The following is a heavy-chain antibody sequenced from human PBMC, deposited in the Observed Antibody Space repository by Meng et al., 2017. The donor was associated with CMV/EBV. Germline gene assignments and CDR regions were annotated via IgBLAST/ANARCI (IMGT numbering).Heavy chain of an antibody. Sequence: SETLSLTCTVSGGSISSDFCTWIRQPPGKGLEWIGYVYYSWSTNYNPSLQSRVTISLDTSKTHFSLRLTSVTAADTAVYYCARNDYTGSGYYGMDVWGQGTTVTVSS. D-gene: IGHD4-11*01. J-gene: IGHJ6*02. CDR1: GGSISSDF. CDR3: ARNDYTGSGYYGMDV. V-gene: IGHV4-59*01. CDR2: VYYSWST.